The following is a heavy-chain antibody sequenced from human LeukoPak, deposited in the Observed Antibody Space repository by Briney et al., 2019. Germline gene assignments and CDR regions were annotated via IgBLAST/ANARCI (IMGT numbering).Heavy chain of an antibody. Sequence: PGRSLRLSCAASGFGFINDAMHWVRQAPGKGLEWVAIISYDGTTKYYADSVKGRFTISKDNSKKTMYLQMNSLRAEDTAVYYCARDFGEGQWLEGSDNAFDIWGQGTMVTVSS. J-gene: IGHJ3*02. CDR3: ARDFGEGQWLEGSDNAFDI. CDR2: ISYDGTTK. V-gene: IGHV3-30-3*01. CDR1: GFGFINDA. D-gene: IGHD6-19*01.